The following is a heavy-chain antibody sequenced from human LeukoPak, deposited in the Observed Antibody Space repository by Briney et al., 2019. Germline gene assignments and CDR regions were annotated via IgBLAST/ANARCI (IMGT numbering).Heavy chain of an antibody. Sequence: SETLSLTCTVSGGSISSYYWSWIRQPAGKGLEWIGRIYTSGSTNYNPSPKSRVTMSVDTSKNQFSLKLRSVTAADTAVYYCARAIVVLGYYYYGMDVWGQGTTVTVSS. CDR1: GGSISSYY. CDR3: ARAIVVLGYYYYGMDV. D-gene: IGHD3-22*01. V-gene: IGHV4-4*07. J-gene: IGHJ6*02. CDR2: IYTSGST.